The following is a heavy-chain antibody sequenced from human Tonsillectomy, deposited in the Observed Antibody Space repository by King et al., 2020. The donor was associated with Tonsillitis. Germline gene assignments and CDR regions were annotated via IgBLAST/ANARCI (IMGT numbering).Heavy chain of an antibody. V-gene: IGHV3-30*18. J-gene: IGHJ6*02. CDR1: GFTFSSYG. CDR2: LSYDGSNK. D-gene: IGHD2-2*01. CDR3: AKDLGQVVVVPYGMDV. Sequence: VQLVESGGGVVQPGRSLRLSCAASGFTFSSYGMHWVRQAPGKGLEWVAVLSYDGSNKYFADFVKGRFTISRDNSKNTLYLQMNSLRAEDTAVYYCAKDLGQVVVVPYGMDVWGQGTTVTVSS.